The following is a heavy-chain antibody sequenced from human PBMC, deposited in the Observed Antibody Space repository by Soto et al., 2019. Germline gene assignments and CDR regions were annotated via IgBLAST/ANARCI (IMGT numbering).Heavy chain of an antibody. D-gene: IGHD3-22*01. CDR1: GYTLTELS. Sequence: SVKVSCKVSGYTLTELSMRWVRQAPGKGLEWMGGFIPNFGKANYAQQFQGRVTITADESTSTAYMELSSLRSEDTAVYYCARRRKHYDSSGPPDYWGQGTLVTVSS. V-gene: IGHV1-69*13. J-gene: IGHJ4*02. CDR2: FIPNFGKA. CDR3: ARRRKHYDSSGPPDY.